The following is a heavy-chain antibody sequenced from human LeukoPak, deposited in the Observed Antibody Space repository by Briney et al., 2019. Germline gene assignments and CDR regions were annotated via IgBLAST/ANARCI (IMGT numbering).Heavy chain of an antibody. Sequence: SGGSLRLSCAASGFTFSSYGMHWVRQAPGKGLEWVAVIWYDGSNKYYADSVKGRFTISRDNSKNTLYLQMNSLRAEDTAVYYCARSYYDSSGYYYYYYGMDVWGQGTTVTVSS. CDR1: GFTFSSYG. D-gene: IGHD3-22*01. J-gene: IGHJ6*02. V-gene: IGHV3-33*01. CDR2: IWYDGSNK. CDR3: ARSYYDSSGYYYYYYGMDV.